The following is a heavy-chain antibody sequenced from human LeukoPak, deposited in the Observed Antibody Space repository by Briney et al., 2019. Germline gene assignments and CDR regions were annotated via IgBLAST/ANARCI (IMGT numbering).Heavy chain of an antibody. CDR1: GFTFSTYW. V-gene: IGHV3-7*01. CDR2: IRQDGSEK. J-gene: IGHJ6*03. D-gene: IGHD2-21*02. CDR3: ARVVTAWSMDV. Sequence: QSGGSLRLSCTASGFTFSTYWMTWVRQAPGKGLEWVANIRQDGSEKFYAGSVKGRFTVSRDNAENSLFLQMNSLRAEDTALYYCARVVTAWSMDVWGKGTTVTVSS.